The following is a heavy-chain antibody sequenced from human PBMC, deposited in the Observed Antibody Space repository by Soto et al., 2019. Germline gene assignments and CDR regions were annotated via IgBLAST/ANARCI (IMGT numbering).Heavy chain of an antibody. J-gene: IGHJ4*02. D-gene: IGHD5-12*01. CDR2: IYYSGST. Sequence: PSETLSLTCTVSAGSISSYYWSWIRQPPGKGLEWIGYIYYSGSTNYNPSLKSRVTISVDTSKNQFSLKLSSVTAADTAVYYCARGGGGYNYFDYWGQGTLVTVSS. CDR1: AGSISSYY. V-gene: IGHV4-59*01. CDR3: ARGGGGYNYFDY.